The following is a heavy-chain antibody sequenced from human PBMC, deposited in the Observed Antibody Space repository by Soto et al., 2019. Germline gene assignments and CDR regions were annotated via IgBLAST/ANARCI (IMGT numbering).Heavy chain of an antibody. CDR2: IIPIFGTA. Sequence: ASVKVSCKASGGTFSSYAISWVRQAPGQGLEWMGGIIPIFGTANYAQKFQGRVTITADKSTSTAYMELSSLRSEDTAVYYCAISSYSSSWYYSSGMGVWGQGTTVPVPS. J-gene: IGHJ6*02. D-gene: IGHD6-13*01. V-gene: IGHV1-69*06. CDR1: GGTFSSYA. CDR3: AISSYSSSWYYSSGMGV.